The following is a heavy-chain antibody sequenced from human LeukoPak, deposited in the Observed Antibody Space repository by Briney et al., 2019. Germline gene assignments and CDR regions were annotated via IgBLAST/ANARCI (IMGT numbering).Heavy chain of an antibody. D-gene: IGHD5-18*01. CDR3: TRGFGLDY. Sequence: GGSLRLSCAASGLTFSSYWMHWVRQAPGQGLVWVSRINSDGSSTSYADSVKGRFTISRDNAKNTLYLQMNSLRAEDTAVYYCTRGFGLDYWGQGTLVTVSS. J-gene: IGHJ4*02. CDR2: INSDGSST. V-gene: IGHV3-74*01. CDR1: GLTFSSYW.